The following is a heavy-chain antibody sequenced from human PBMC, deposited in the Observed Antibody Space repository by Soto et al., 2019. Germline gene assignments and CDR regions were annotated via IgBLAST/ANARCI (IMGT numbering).Heavy chain of an antibody. CDR3: ARGSSIAARPLLFFDY. CDR1: GGSFSGYY. CDR2: INHSGST. J-gene: IGHJ4*02. V-gene: IGHV4-34*01. D-gene: IGHD6-6*01. Sequence: SETLSLTCAVYGGSFSGYYWSWIRQPPGKGLEWIGEINHSGSTNYNPSLKSRVTISVDTSKNQFSLKLSSVTAADTAVYYCARGSSIAARPLLFFDYWGQGTLVTVSS.